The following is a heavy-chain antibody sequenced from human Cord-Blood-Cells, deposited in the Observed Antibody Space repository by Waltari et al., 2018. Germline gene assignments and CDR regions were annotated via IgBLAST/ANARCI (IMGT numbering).Heavy chain of an antibody. V-gene: IGHV4-34*01. Sequence: QVQLQQWGAGLLKPSETLSLTCAVYGGSFRGYYWSWIRQPPGTGLEWIGEINHSGSTNYNPSLKSRVTISVDTSKNQFSLKLSSVTAADTAVYYCARVRVVGSGYYYYYYGMDVWGQGTTVTVSS. D-gene: IGHD3-22*01. CDR3: ARVRVVGSGYYYYYYGMDV. CDR1: GGSFRGYY. J-gene: IGHJ6*02. CDR2: INHSGST.